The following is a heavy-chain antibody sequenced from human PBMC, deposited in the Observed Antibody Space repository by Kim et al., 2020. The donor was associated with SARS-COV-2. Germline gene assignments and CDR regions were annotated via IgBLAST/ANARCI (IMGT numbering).Heavy chain of an antibody. CDR1: GGSISSSNW. CDR3: ASRGGTSAAPYY. V-gene: IGHV4-4*02. D-gene: IGHD6-13*01. CDR2: IYHSGST. Sequence: SETLSLTCAVSGGSISSSNWWSWVRQPPGKGLEWIGEIYHSGSTNYNPSLKSRGTISVDKSKNQFSLKLSFVTAAATVVYYCASRGGTSAAPYYWGPGT. J-gene: IGHJ2*01.